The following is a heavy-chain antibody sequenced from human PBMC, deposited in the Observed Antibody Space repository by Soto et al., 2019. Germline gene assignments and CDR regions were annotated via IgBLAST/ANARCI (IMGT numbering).Heavy chain of an antibody. Sequence: PGGSLRLSCAASGFTFSSYSMNWVRQAPGKGLEWVSSISSSSSYIYYADSVKGRFTISRDNAKNSLYLQMNSLRAEDTAVYYCARDWALMRGAPSGMDVWGQGTTATVSS. CDR2: ISSSSSYI. D-gene: IGHD2-8*01. J-gene: IGHJ6*02. V-gene: IGHV3-21*01. CDR1: GFTFSSYS. CDR3: ARDWALMRGAPSGMDV.